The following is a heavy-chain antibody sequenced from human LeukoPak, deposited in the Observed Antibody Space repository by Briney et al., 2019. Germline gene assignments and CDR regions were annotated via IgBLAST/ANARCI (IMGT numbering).Heavy chain of an antibody. J-gene: IGHJ4*02. CDR3: ARDRGWELRHFDY. D-gene: IGHD1-26*01. Sequence: GASVKVSCKASGYTFTTHDINWVRQATGQGLEWLGWMSPNSGDTGYAQKFQGRVTMTSDSSISTAYMELSSLRSEDTAVYYCARDRGWELRHFDYWGQGTLVTVSS. CDR1: GYTFTTHD. V-gene: IGHV1-8*01. CDR2: MSPNSGDT.